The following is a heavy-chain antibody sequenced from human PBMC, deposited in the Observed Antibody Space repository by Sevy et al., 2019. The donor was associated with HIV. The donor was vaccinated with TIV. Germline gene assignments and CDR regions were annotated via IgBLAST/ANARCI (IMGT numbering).Heavy chain of an antibody. CDR2: IKQDGSDK. Sequence: GGSLRLSCAASGFTFSSHYMSWVRQAPGKGLEWVANIKQDGSDKFYVESVKGRFTISRDNAKNSLYLQLSSLRAEDTAMYFCARDGLYYYDSERHYDDAFDMWGPGTMVTVSS. V-gene: IGHV3-7*01. D-gene: IGHD3-22*01. J-gene: IGHJ3*02. CDR1: GFTFSSHY. CDR3: ARDGLYYYDSERHYDDAFDM.